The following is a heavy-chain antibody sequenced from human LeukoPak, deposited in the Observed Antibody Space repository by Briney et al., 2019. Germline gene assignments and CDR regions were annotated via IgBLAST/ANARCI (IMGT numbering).Heavy chain of an antibody. V-gene: IGHV4-59*01. J-gene: IGHJ4*02. Sequence: SETLSLTCTVSGGSISSYYWSWIRQPPGKGLEWIGYIYYSGSTNYNPSLKSRVTISVDTSKNQFSLKPSSVTAADTAVYYCAREGSYYYGSGSYSKGFDYWGQGTLVTVSS. CDR1: GGSISSYY. CDR3: AREGSYYYGSGSYSKGFDY. CDR2: IYYSGST. D-gene: IGHD3-10*01.